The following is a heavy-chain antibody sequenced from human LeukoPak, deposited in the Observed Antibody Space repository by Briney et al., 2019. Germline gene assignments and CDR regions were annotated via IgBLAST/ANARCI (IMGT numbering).Heavy chain of an antibody. CDR1: GGSISSHY. V-gene: IGHV4-59*11. D-gene: IGHD3-16*01. CDR3: ARGLDYYYYYMDV. CDR2: IYYSGST. J-gene: IGHJ6*03. Sequence: PSETLSLTCTVSGGSISSHYWSWIRQPPGKGLEWIGYIYYSGSTNYNPSLKSRVTISVDTSKNQFSLKLSSVTAADTAVYYCARGLDYYYYYMDVWGKGTTVTVSS.